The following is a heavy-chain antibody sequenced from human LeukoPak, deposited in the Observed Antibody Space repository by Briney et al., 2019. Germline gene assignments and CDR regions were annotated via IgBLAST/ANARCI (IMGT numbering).Heavy chain of an antibody. CDR2: IMQDGSEK. D-gene: IGHD5-24*01. Sequence: AGGSLRLSCAASGFTLSYYWMTWVRRAPGKGLEWVAKIMQDGSEKYYVDSVKGRFTISRDNAKNSLYLQMNSLRAEDTAVYYCARHSAGYTTFFDYWGQGTLVTVSS. J-gene: IGHJ4*02. V-gene: IGHV3-7*04. CDR3: ARHSAGYTTFFDY. CDR1: GFTLSYYW.